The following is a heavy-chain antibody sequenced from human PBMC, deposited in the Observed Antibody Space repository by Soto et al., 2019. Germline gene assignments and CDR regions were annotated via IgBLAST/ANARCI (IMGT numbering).Heavy chain of an antibody. J-gene: IGHJ6*02. D-gene: IGHD4-4*01. Sequence: GGSLRLSCAASGFTFSSYSMNWVRQAPGKGLEWVSYISSSSTIYYADSVKGRSTISRDNAKNSLYLQMNSLRDEDTAVYYCARSRYSHYGMDVWGQGTTVTVSS. CDR1: GFTFSSYS. CDR3: ARSRYSHYGMDV. V-gene: IGHV3-48*02. CDR2: ISSSSTI.